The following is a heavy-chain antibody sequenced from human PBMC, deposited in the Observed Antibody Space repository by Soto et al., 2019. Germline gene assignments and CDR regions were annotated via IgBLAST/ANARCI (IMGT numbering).Heavy chain of an antibody. V-gene: IGHV1-8*01. J-gene: IGHJ4*02. CDR3: ARRPHCSGGICYYGLDN. D-gene: IGHD2-15*01. CDR1: GYTFTNSD. CDR2: MDPDRGHA. Sequence: QVQLVQSGAEVKKPGASVKVSCKASGYTFTNSDINWVRQAPGQGLEWMVWMDPDRGHAAYAQKLQGRVTLTTSTSTSTVYMERRSLGSEDTAVYYCARRPHCSGGICYYGLDNWGQGTLVTVSS.